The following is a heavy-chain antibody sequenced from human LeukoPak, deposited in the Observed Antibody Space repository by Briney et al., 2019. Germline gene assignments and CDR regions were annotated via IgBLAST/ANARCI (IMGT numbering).Heavy chain of an antibody. Sequence: GGSLGLSCAASGFTFSSYSMTWVRQAPGKGLEWVSSISSSSSYIYYADSVKGRFTISRDNAKNSLYPQMNSLRAEDTAVYYCARDLGGYSYGYNDYWGQGTLVTVSS. J-gene: IGHJ4*02. CDR3: ARDLGGYSYGYNDY. D-gene: IGHD5-18*01. V-gene: IGHV3-21*01. CDR1: GFTFSSYS. CDR2: ISSSSSYI.